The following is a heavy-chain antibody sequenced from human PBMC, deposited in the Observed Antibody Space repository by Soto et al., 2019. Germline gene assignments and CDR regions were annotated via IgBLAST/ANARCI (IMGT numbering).Heavy chain of an antibody. Sequence: TLSLTCTVSGGCISSGGYYESWIRQHPGKGLEWIGYIYYSGSTYYNPSLKSRVTISVDTSKNQFSLKLRSVTAADTAVYYCARVMGAPAHGFDPWGQGTLVTVS. D-gene: IGHD2-8*01. CDR3: ARVMGAPAHGFDP. J-gene: IGHJ5*02. V-gene: IGHV4-31*03. CDR2: IYYSGST. CDR1: GGCISSGGYY.